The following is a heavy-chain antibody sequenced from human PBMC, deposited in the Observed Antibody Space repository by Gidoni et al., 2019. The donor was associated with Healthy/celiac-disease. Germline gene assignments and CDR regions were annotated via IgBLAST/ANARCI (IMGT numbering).Heavy chain of an antibody. J-gene: IGHJ3*02. D-gene: IGHD6-19*01. V-gene: IGHV4-34*01. Sequence: QVQLQQWAAGLLQPSETLSLTCAVYGWSFSCYYCCCIRQPPGKGLEWIGEINHSGSTNDNPSLKSRVTISVDTSKNQFSLKLSSVTAADTAVYYCARVGRYFSGSLRRAFDIWGQGTMVTVSS. CDR3: ARVGRYFSGSLRRAFDI. CDR2: INHSGST. CDR1: GWSFSCYY.